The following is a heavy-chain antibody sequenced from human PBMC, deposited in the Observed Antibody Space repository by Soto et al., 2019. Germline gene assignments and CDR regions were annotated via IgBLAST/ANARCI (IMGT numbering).Heavy chain of an antibody. CDR3: ARNPPVYYYGMDV. J-gene: IGHJ6*02. CDR2: IYSGGST. CDR1: GFTVSSNY. V-gene: IGHV3-53*01. Sequence: PGGSLRLSCAASGFTVSSNYMSWVRQAPGKGLEWVSVIYSGGSTYYADSVKGRFTISRDNSKNTLYLQMNSLRAEDTAVYYCARNPPVYYYGMDVWGQGTTVTVSS.